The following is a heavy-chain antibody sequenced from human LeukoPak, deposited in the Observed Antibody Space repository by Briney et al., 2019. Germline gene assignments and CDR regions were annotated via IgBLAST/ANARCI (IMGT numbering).Heavy chain of an antibody. CDR3: ARTLVVIPDY. CDR1: GFTFSNTW. D-gene: IGHD3-22*01. CDR2: IKSKTDGGTT. J-gene: IGHJ4*02. Sequence: PGGSLRLSCAASGFTFSNTWMSWVRQAPGKGLEWVGRIKSKTDGGTTDCAAPVKGRFSISRDDSKNTLYLQMNSLRAEDTAVYYCARTLVVIPDYWGQGTLVTVSS. V-gene: IGHV3-15*05.